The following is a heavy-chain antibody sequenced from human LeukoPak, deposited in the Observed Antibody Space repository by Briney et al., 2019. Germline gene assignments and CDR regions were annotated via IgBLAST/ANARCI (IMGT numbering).Heavy chain of an antibody. Sequence: SGGSLRLSCAASGFTFSGYWMHWVRQVPGKGLVWVSRINDDGRYTVYADSVKGRFTISRDNAKNTLYLQMNSLRAEDTAIYYCAREIRAPGKTLDYWGQGALVTVSS. CDR3: AREIRAPGKTLDY. V-gene: IGHV3-74*01. D-gene: IGHD3-10*01. CDR1: GFTFSGYW. CDR2: INDDGRYT. J-gene: IGHJ4*02.